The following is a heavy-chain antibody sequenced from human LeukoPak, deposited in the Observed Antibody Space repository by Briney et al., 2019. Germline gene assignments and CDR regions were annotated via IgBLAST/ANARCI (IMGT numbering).Heavy chain of an antibody. CDR2: ISYSGRT. V-gene: IGHV4-39*07. CDR3: AKVGYGDYTMDV. J-gene: IGHJ6*03. D-gene: IGHD4-17*01. Sequence: SETLSLTCTVSGGSISSRSYYWAWIRQPPGKGLEWIGSISYSGRTYYNPSLKSRVTISVDSSKNQFSLKLSSVTAADTAVYYCAKVGYGDYTMDVWGKGTTVTVSS. CDR1: GGSISSRSYY.